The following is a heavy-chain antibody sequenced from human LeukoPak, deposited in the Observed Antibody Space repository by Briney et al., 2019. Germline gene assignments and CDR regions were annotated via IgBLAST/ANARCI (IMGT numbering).Heavy chain of an antibody. CDR3: ARDSLGGVVVPAAESNWFDP. CDR1: GYSISSGYY. V-gene: IGHV4-38-2*02. D-gene: IGHD2-2*01. CDR2: IYYSGNT. J-gene: IGHJ5*02. Sequence: SETLSLTCTVSGYSISSGYYWGWIRQPPGKGLEWIGSIYYSGNTYYNPSLKSRVTISVDTSKNQFSLKLSSVTAADTAVYYCARDSLGGVVVPAAESNWFDPWGQGTLVTVSS.